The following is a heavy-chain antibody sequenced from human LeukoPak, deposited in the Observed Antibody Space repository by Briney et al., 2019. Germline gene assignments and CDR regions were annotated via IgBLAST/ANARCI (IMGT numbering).Heavy chain of an antibody. CDR2: INPNSGGT. CDR1: GYTSTGYY. D-gene: IGHD3-10*01. V-gene: IGHV1-2*02. J-gene: IGHJ4*02. CDR3: ARGLRDSLLWFGELPSSFDY. Sequence: GASVKVSCKASGYTSTGYYMHWVRQAPGQGLEWMGWINPNSGGTNYAQKFQGRVTMTRDTSISTAYMELSRLRSDDTAVYYCARGLRDSLLWFGELPSSFDYWGQGTLVTVSS.